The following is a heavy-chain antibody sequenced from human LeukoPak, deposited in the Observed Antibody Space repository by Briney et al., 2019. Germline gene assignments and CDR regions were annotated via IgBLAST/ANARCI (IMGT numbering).Heavy chain of an antibody. CDR2: ISGSGGST. V-gene: IGHV3-23*01. D-gene: IGHD3-9*01. J-gene: IGHJ3*02. CDR3: TTDSDILTGYYRGAFDI. CDR1: GFTFSSYA. Sequence: GGSLRLSCAASGFTFSSYAMSWVRQAPGKGLEWVSAISGSGGSTYYADSVKGRFTISRDNSKNTLYLQMNSLKIEDTAVYYCTTDSDILTGYYRGAFDIWGQGTMVTVSP.